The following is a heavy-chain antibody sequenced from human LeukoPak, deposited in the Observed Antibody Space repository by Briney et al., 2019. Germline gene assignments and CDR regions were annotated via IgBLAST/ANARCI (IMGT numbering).Heavy chain of an antibody. Sequence: GGSLRLSCEASGFTFSSYAMTWVRQAPGKGLEWVSSMIISGGSTYYADSVKGRFTISRDNSKNTLYLQMNSLRVEDTALYYCARETKIDYWGQGALVTVSS. CDR1: GFTFSSYA. CDR3: ARETKIDY. J-gene: IGHJ4*02. D-gene: IGHD1-7*01. CDR2: MIISGGST. V-gene: IGHV3-23*01.